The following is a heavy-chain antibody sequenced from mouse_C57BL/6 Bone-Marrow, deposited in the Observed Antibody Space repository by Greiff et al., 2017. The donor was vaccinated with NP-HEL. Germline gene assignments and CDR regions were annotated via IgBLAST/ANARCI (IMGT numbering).Heavy chain of an antibody. Sequence: EVKLQESGPELVKPGASVKIPCKASGYTFTDYNMDWVKQSHGKSLEWIGDINPNNGGTIYNQKFKGKATLTVDKSSSTAYMELRSLTSEDTAVYYCARRDYYGSSKGNAMDYWGQGTSVTVSS. CDR2: INPNNGGT. J-gene: IGHJ4*01. CDR1: GYTFTDYN. CDR3: ARRDYYGSSKGNAMDY. V-gene: IGHV1-18*01. D-gene: IGHD1-1*01.